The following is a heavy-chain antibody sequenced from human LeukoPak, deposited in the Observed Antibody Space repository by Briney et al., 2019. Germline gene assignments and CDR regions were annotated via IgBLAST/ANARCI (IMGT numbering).Heavy chain of an antibody. CDR3: ARRGGYIYGYNH. V-gene: IGHV4-39*01. D-gene: IGHD5-18*01. CDR1: GGSISSSGYY. Sequence: SETLSLTCTVSGGSISSSGYYWGWIRQPPGKGLEWIGSISYSGSTYYNPSLRSRITISVDTSKNQFSLKLSSVTAADTAVYHCARRGGYIYGYNHWGQGTLVIVSS. J-gene: IGHJ5*02. CDR2: ISYSGST.